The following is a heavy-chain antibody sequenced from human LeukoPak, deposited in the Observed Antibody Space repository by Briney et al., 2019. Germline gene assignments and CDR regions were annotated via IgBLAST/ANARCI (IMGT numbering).Heavy chain of an antibody. V-gene: IGHV3-23*01. CDR3: ARSSYYDASGYYREYYFDY. CDR2: ISGSGGST. D-gene: IGHD3-22*01. CDR1: GFSFSNYA. J-gene: IGHJ4*02. Sequence: GGSLRLSCVSSGFSFSNYAMSWVRQAPGKGLEWVSSISGSGGSTHYADSVKGRFTISRDKTKNTLYLQMNSLRAEDTAVYYCARSSYYDASGYYREYYFDYWGQGTLVTVSS.